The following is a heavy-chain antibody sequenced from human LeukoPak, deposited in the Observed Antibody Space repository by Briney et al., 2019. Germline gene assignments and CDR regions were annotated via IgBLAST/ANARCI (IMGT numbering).Heavy chain of an antibody. D-gene: IGHD4-17*01. CDR3: ARGIESYGDYGY. V-gene: IGHV4-59*01. CDR1: GASISGSY. Sequence: PSETLSLTCTVSGASISGSYWSWIRQPPGKGLEWIAYMYNSGSTNYNPSLKSRVTISIDTSKNQFSLKLSSLTAADTAISECARGIESYGDYGYWGQGILVTVSS. J-gene: IGHJ4*02. CDR2: MYNSGST.